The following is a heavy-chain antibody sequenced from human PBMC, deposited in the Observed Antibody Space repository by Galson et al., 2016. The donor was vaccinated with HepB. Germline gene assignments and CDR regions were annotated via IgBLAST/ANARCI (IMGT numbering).Heavy chain of an antibody. CDR2: TSPYNGNT. V-gene: IGHV1-18*01. Sequence: SVKVSCKASGHTFTSYGTNYGISWVRQAPGQGLEWMGWTSPYNGNTNYAQNFRGRVTMTTDTSTSTAYMELRGLRSDDTAVYYFAGDSRDFYFDYWGQGTLVTVSS. CDR3: AGDSRDFYFDY. D-gene: IGHD3-3*01. J-gene: IGHJ4*02. CDR1: GHTFTSYGTNYG.